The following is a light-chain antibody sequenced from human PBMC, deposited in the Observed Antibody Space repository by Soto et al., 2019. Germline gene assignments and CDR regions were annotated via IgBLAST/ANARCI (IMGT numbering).Light chain of an antibody. CDR2: AAS. Sequence: DIQMTPSPSSLSASVGDRVTITCRASQSISKYLNWYQQKPGKAPKLLIYAASSLQSGVPSRFSGSGSGTDFTLTISSLQPEDFATYYCQQSYNTPALTFGGGTKVDIK. J-gene: IGKJ4*01. CDR1: QSISKY. CDR3: QQSYNTPALT. V-gene: IGKV1-39*01.